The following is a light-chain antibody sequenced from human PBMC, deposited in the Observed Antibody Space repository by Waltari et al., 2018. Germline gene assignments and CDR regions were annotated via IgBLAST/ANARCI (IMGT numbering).Light chain of an antibody. Sequence: DIQMTQSPSSLSASVGDRVTITCRTSQSISTSLNWYQQNPGRAPKLLIYGEASLQSGVPSRFSGSGAGTDFTLTISSLQREDYATYYCQQSYSASSPTFGPGTKV. CDR2: GEA. CDR3: QQSYSASSPT. J-gene: IGKJ3*01. V-gene: IGKV1-39*01. CDR1: QSISTS.